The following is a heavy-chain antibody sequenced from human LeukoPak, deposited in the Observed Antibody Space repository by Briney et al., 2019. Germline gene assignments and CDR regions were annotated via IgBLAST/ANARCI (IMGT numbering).Heavy chain of an antibody. V-gene: IGHV1-2*02. J-gene: IGHJ4*02. CDR1: GYTFTDYY. CDR2: LNPKIGGT. D-gene: IGHD1-1*01. Sequence: ASVKVSCKASGYTFTDYYIQWVRQAPGQGLEWMGWLNPKIGGTNYAQKFQGRVTMTRDTPITTAYMELSSLRFDDTAVYYCTILNSVRVWGQGTLVTVSS. CDR3: TILNSVRV.